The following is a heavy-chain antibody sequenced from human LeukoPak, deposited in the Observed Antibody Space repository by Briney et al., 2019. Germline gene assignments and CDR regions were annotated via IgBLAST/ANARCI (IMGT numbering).Heavy chain of an antibody. CDR2: ISSSGSTI. V-gene: IGHV3-11*01. CDR3: ARVEGRCSGGSCYSDPLDY. J-gene: IGHJ4*02. Sequence: PGGSLRLSCAASGFTFSDYYMSWIRQAPGKGLEWVSYISSSGSTIYYADSVKGRFTISRDNAKNSLYLQMNRLRAEDTAVYYCARVEGRCSGGSCYSDPLDYWGQGTLVTVSS. CDR1: GFTFSDYY. D-gene: IGHD2-15*01.